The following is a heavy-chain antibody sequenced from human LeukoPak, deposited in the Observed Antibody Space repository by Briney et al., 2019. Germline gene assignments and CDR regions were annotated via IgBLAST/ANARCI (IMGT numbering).Heavy chain of an antibody. V-gene: IGHV1-2*02. D-gene: IGHD2-15*01. CDR2: INPNSGGT. Sequence: ASVKVSCKASGYTFTGYYMHWVRQAPGQGLEWMGWINPNSGGTNYAQKFQGRVTMTRDTSISTAYMELSSLRSEDTAVYYCARVLTRVYCSAGSCPYAFDIWGQGTMVTVSS. CDR1: GYTFTGYY. J-gene: IGHJ3*02. CDR3: ARVLTRVYCSAGSCPYAFDI.